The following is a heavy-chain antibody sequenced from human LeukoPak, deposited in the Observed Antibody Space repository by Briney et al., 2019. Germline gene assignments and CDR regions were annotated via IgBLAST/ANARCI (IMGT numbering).Heavy chain of an antibody. CDR1: GGSISSSNW. CDR2: INHSGST. V-gene: IGHV4-4*02. CDR3: ARRLWGYGSGSYAY. Sequence: SGTLSLTCAVSGGSISSSNWWSWVRQPPAKGLEWIGEINHSGSTNYNPSLKSRVTISVDTSKNQFSLKLSSVTAADTAVYYCARRLWGYGSGSYAYWGQGTLVTVSS. D-gene: IGHD3-10*01. J-gene: IGHJ4*02.